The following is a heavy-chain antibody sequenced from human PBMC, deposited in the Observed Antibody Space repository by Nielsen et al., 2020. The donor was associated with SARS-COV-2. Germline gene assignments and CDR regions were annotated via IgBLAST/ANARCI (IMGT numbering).Heavy chain of an antibody. D-gene: IGHD1-26*01. Sequence: ASVKVSCKASGYTFTNYGISWVRQAPGQGLEWMGWISGYNGIPNYAQKFQGRVTMTTDTSTSTAYMELRSLRSDDRAVYYCARERMGIESYYFDYWGQGTLVTVSS. V-gene: IGHV1-18*04. CDR1: GYTFTNYG. CDR3: ARERMGIESYYFDY. CDR2: ISGYNGIP. J-gene: IGHJ4*02.